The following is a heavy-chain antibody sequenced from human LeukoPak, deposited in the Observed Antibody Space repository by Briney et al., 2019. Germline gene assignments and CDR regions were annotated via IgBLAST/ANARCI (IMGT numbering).Heavy chain of an antibody. CDR3: ATSRAGLLIFNNEYFQH. CDR1: GYTLTELS. CDR2: FDPEDGET. D-gene: IGHD6-19*01. V-gene: IGHV1-24*01. J-gene: IGHJ1*01. Sequence: ASVKVSCKVSGYTLTELSMHWVRQAPGKGLEWMGGFDPEDGETIYAQKFQGRVTMTEDTSTDTAYMELSSLRSEDTAVYYCATSRAGLLIFNNEYFQHWGQGTLVTVSS.